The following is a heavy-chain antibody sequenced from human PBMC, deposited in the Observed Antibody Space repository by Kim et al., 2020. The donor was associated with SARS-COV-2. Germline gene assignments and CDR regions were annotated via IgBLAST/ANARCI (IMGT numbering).Heavy chain of an antibody. J-gene: IGHJ4*02. CDR3: AREGYCSGGSCPVGFDY. D-gene: IGHD2-15*01. CDR2: IYYSGST. V-gene: IGHV4-59*12. CDR1: GGSISSYY. Sequence: SETLSLTCTVSGGSISSYYWSWIRQPPGKGLEWIGYIYYSGSTNYNPSLKSRVTISVDTSKNQFSLKLSSVTAADTAVYYCAREGYCSGGSCPVGFDYWGQGTLVTVSS.